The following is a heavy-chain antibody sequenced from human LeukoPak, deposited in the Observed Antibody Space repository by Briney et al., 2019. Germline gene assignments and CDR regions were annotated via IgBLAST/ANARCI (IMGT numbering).Heavy chain of an antibody. V-gene: IGHV4-39*07. CDR3: ARAPRVRDTTSGSFDI. D-gene: IGHD2/OR15-2a*01. CDR2: IYYSGNT. Sequence: PSETLSLTCTASGGSISITSYYWGWIRQPPGKGLEWIGSIYYSGNTYYNPSLKSRVTISVDTSKNQFSLKLSSVTAADTAVYYCARAPRVRDTTSGSFDIWGQGTMVAVSS. J-gene: IGHJ3*02. CDR1: GGSISITSYY.